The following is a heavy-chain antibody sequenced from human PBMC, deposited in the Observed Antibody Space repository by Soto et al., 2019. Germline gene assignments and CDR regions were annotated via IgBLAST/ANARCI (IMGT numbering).Heavy chain of an antibody. CDR3: ARGKGGYDCCYMDV. V-gene: IGHV4-34*01. D-gene: IGHD5-12*01. CDR1: GGSFSGYY. CDR2: INHSGST. Sequence: SETLSLTCAVYGGSFSGYYWSWIRQPPGKGLEWIGEINHSGSTNYNPSLKSRVTISVDTSKNQFSLKLSSVTAADTVVYYCARGKGGYDCCYMDVWGKGTTVTVSS. J-gene: IGHJ6*03.